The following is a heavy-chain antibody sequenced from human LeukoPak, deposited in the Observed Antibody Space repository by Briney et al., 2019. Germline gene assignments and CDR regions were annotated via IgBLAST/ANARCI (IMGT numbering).Heavy chain of an antibody. CDR3: ARDLVDTAMVFGNWFDP. V-gene: IGHV1-69*05. Sequence: EASVKVSCKASGGTFSSYAISWVRQAPGQGLEWMGEIIPIFGTANYAQKFQGRVTITTDESTSTAYMELSRLRSEDTAVYYCARDLVDTAMVFGNWFDPWGQGTLVTVSS. CDR2: IIPIFGTA. D-gene: IGHD5-18*01. CDR1: GGTFSSYA. J-gene: IGHJ5*02.